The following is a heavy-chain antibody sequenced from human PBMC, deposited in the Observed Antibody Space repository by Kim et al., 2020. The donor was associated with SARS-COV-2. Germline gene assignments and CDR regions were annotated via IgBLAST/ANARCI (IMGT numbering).Heavy chain of an antibody. J-gene: IGHJ4*02. CDR3: ARESEFSGWFDY. Sequence: SETLSLTCTVSGYSISSGYYWGWIRQPPGKGLEWIGSIYHSGSTYYNPSLKSRVTISVDTSKNQFSLKLSSVTAADTAVYYCARESEFSGWFDYWGQGTLVTVSS. CDR1: GYSISSGYY. V-gene: IGHV4-38-2*02. CDR2: IYHSGST. D-gene: IGHD6-19*01.